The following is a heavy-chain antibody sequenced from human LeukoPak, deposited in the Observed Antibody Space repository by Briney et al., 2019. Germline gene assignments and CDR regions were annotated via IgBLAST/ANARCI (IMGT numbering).Heavy chain of an antibody. CDR2: ISSSSSTI. Sequence: GGSLRLSCAASGFTFSSYSMNWVRQAPGKGLEWVSYISSSSSTIYYADSVKGRFTISRDNAKNSLYLQMNSLRAEDTAVYYCARLPPYDILTGNYYYYMDVWGEGTTVTVSS. CDR3: ARLPPYDILTGNYYYYMDV. D-gene: IGHD3-9*01. CDR1: GFTFSSYS. V-gene: IGHV3-48*01. J-gene: IGHJ6*03.